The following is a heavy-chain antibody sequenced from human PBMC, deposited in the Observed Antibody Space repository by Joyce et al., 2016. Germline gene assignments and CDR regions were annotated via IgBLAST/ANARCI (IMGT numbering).Heavy chain of an antibody. CDR3: ARGHLTGYCRDY. Sequence: EVLLVESGGGLVQPGGSLRLYCEASGFTFSNYGRHWVRQAPGKGLVWVSRIKTDGSSANYADPVKGRFTISRDNAKNTLYLQMNSLRVEDTAVYYCARGHLTGYCRDYWGQGTLVTVSS. CDR2: IKTDGSSA. J-gene: IGHJ4*02. D-gene: IGHD3-9*01. V-gene: IGHV3-74*01. CDR1: GFTFSNYG.